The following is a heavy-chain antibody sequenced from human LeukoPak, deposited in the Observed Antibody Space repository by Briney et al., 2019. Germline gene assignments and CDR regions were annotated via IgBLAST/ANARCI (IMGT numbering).Heavy chain of an antibody. Sequence: SPSETLSLTCTVSGGSISSYYWSWIRQPPGKGLEWIGYIYCSGSTNYNPSLKSRVTISVDTSKNQFSLKLSSVTAADTAVYYCARGLLTRSPLLVDPWGQGTLVTVSS. D-gene: IGHD3-3*01. V-gene: IGHV4-59*01. CDR3: ARGLLTRSPLLVDP. J-gene: IGHJ5*02. CDR2: IYCSGST. CDR1: GGSISSYY.